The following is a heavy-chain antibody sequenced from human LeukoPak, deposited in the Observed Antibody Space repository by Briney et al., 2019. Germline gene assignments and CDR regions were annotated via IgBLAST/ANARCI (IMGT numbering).Heavy chain of an antibody. CDR1: GYTFTTYD. Sequence: ASVKVSCKASGYTFTTYDINWVRQATGQGLEWMGWMNPNSGNAAYAQKFQGRVTMTRNTSINTAYMELSSLRSEDTAVYFCARYYGSGSYSLKYWGQGTPVTVSP. J-gene: IGHJ4*02. V-gene: IGHV1-8*01. D-gene: IGHD3-10*01. CDR3: ARYYGSGSYSLKY. CDR2: MNPNSGNA.